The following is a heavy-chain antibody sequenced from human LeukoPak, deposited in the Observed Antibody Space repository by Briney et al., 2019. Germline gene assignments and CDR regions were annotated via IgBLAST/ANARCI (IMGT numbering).Heavy chain of an antibody. D-gene: IGHD3-22*01. J-gene: IGHJ4*02. CDR1: GFTFSSYW. CDR3: ARVTTYYYDSSGYYPPYFDY. Sequence: PGGSLRLSCAASGFTFSSYWMSWVRQAPGKGLEWVANIKQDGSEKYYVDSVKSRFTISRDNAKNSLYLQMNSLRAEDTAVYYCARVTTYYYDSSGYYPPYFDYWGQGTLVTVSS. CDR2: IKQDGSEK. V-gene: IGHV3-7*03.